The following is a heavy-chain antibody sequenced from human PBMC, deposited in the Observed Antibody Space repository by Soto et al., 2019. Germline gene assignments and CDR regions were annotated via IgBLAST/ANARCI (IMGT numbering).Heavy chain of an antibody. D-gene: IGHD3-10*01. Sequence: PSETLSLTCTVSGGSISSSNYHWGWIRQPPGKGLEWIGSMYYSGSTYYNPSLKSRVTISVDTSKNQFSLKLSSVTAADTAVYYCARSVTPWGQGTLVTVSS. CDR2: MYYSGST. V-gene: IGHV4-39*07. J-gene: IGHJ5*02. CDR3: ARSVTP. CDR1: GGSISSSNYH.